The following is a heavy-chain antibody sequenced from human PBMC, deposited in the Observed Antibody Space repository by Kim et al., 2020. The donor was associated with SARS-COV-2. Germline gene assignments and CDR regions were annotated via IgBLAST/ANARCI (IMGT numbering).Heavy chain of an antibody. J-gene: IGHJ6*02. CDR1: GGSFSGYY. CDR2: INHSGST. V-gene: IGHV4-34*01. CDR3: ARDFTGAVHDYYGMDV. D-gene: IGHD2-8*02. Sequence: SETLSLTCAVYGGSFSGYYWSWIRQPPGKGLEWIGEINHSGSTNYNPSLKSRVTISVDTSKNQFSLKLSSVTAADTAVYYCARDFTGAVHDYYGMDVWGQGTTVTVSS.